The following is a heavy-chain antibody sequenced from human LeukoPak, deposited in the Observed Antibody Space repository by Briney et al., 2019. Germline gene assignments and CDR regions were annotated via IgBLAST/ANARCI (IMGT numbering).Heavy chain of an antibody. CDR2: INPNSGGT. Sequence: ASVKVSCKASGYTFTGYYMHWVRQAPGQGLEWMGWINPNSGGTNYAQKFQGRVTMTRDTSISTAYMELSRLRSDDTAVYYCARAPSSGWYLYYFDYWGQGTLVTVSS. J-gene: IGHJ4*02. D-gene: IGHD6-19*01. V-gene: IGHV1-2*02. CDR1: GYTFTGYY. CDR3: ARAPSSGWYLYYFDY.